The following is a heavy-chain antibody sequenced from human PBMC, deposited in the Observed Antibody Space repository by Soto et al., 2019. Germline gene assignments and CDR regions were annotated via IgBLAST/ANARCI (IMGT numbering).Heavy chain of an antibody. CDR2: IYTSGST. J-gene: IGHJ2*01. CDR1: GDSISTFY. V-gene: IGHV4-4*07. Sequence: PSETLSLTCTVSGDSISTFYLSWVRQTAGKGLEWIGRIYTSGSTNYNPSLKNRVTMSVDTSKKQFSLKLSSVTAADTAVYYCARLKPMVVVSWHFDLWGRGTLVTVSS. D-gene: IGHD2-8*01. CDR3: ARLKPMVVVSWHFDL.